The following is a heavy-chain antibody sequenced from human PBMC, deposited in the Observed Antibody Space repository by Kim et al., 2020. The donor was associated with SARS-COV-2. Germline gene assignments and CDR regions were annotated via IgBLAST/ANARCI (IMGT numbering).Heavy chain of an antibody. Sequence: PSRKRRVTISVHTSKNQFARKLSSVTAADTAVYYCARSTALRFLEWLFDYWGQGTLVTVSS. D-gene: IGHD3-3*01. J-gene: IGHJ4*02. V-gene: IGHV4-39*01. CDR3: ARSTALRFLEWLFDY.